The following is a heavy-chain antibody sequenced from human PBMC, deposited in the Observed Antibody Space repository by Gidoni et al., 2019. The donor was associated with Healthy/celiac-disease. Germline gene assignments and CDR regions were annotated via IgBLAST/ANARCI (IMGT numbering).Heavy chain of an antibody. CDR3: ARGVGVTGESDY. J-gene: IGHJ4*02. Sequence: QVQLVESGGGVVQPGRSLSLSCAASGLTFSSYAVLSARQAPGKGLEWLAVISYDGSNKYYADSVKGRFTISRDKYKNTLYLQMNSLRAEDTAVYYCARGVGVTGESDYWGQGTLVTVSS. CDR2: ISYDGSNK. V-gene: IGHV3-30-3*01. CDR1: GLTFSSYA. D-gene: IGHD1-26*01.